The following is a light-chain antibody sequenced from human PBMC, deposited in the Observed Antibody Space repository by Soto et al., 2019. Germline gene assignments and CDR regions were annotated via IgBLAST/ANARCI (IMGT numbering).Light chain of an antibody. CDR1: SSDVGGYNY. CDR2: DVS. CDR3: SSYTSSSTLRMV. J-gene: IGLJ2*01. Sequence: QSALTQPASVSGSPGQSITISCTGTSSDVGGYNYVSWYQQHLGKAPKLMIYDVSNRPAGVSNRFSGSKSGNTASLTISGLQAEDEADYYCSSYTSSSTLRMVFGGGTKLTVL. V-gene: IGLV2-14*01.